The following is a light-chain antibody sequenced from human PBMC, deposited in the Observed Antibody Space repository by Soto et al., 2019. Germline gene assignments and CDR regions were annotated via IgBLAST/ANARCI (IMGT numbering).Light chain of an antibody. CDR3: RSYTSATTYV. Sequence: QSVLTWAASVYGSPGQSISISCVGTSSDVGAYNYDSWYQQHPGKVPKLSIYDVNNRPSGVSIRFSGSKSDNTASLTISGLHTEHETDYYCRSYTSATTYVFGTGTKVTVL. V-gene: IGLV2-14*01. CDR1: SSDVGAYNY. CDR2: DVN. J-gene: IGLJ1*01.